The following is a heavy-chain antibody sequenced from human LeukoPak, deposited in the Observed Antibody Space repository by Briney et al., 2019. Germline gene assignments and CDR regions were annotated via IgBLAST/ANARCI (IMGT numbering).Heavy chain of an antibody. CDR2: INHSGGT. V-gene: IGHV4-34*01. D-gene: IGHD3-3*01. J-gene: IGHJ4*02. CDR1: GGSFSGYY. Sequence: SETMSLTCAVYGGSFSGYYWSWIRQPPGKGLEWIGEINHSGGTTYNTSLKSRVTISGDTPKKQSSLKLAPLTAGAPASYTVARDRRPFWSGYSIDYWGQRTLVTVSS. CDR3: ARDRRPFWSGYSIDY.